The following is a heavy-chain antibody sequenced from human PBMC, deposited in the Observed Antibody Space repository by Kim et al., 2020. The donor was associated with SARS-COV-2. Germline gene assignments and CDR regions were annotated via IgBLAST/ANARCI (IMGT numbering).Heavy chain of an antibody. D-gene: IGHD3-10*01. CDR3: ARDRVYYYGSGSVYY. V-gene: IGHV3-33*05. Sequence: GGSLRLSCAASGFTFSSCGMHWVRQAPGKGLEWVSVISYDGSNKYYADSVKGRFTISRDNSKNTLYLQMNSLRAEDTAVYYCARDRVYYYGSGSVYYWGQGTLVTVSS. CDR1: GFTFSSCG. J-gene: IGHJ4*02. CDR2: ISYDGSNK.